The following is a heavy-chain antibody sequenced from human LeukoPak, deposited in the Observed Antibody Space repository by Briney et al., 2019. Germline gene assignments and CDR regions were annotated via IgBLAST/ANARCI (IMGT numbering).Heavy chain of an antibody. J-gene: IGHJ5*01. CDR2: INPNSGGT. D-gene: IGHD3-9*01. Sequence: ASVKVSCKASGYTFTGYYMHWVRQAPGQGLEWMGWINPNSGGTNYAQKVKGRVTMTTDTSTNTAYMELRSLRSDDTAVYYCAKNTATGYPQYNWFDSWGQGTLVTVSS. V-gene: IGHV1-2*02. CDR1: GYTFTGYY. CDR3: AKNTATGYPQYNWFDS.